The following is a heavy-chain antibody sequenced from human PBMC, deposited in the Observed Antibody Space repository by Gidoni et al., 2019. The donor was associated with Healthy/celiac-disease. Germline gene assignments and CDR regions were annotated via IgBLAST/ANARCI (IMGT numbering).Heavy chain of an antibody. J-gene: IGHJ4*02. D-gene: IGHD3-16*02. V-gene: IGHV1-18*04. CDR1: GYTFTSSG. Sequence: QVQLVQSGAEVKKPGASVKVSCKASGYTFTSSGISWVRLAPGQGLEWMGWISAYNGNTNYAQKLQGRVTMTTDTSTSTAYMELRSLRSDDTAVYYCARDAPRDYDYVWGSYRYTGPLFDYWGQGTLVTVSS. CDR3: ARDAPRDYDYVWGSYRYTGPLFDY. CDR2: ISAYNGNT.